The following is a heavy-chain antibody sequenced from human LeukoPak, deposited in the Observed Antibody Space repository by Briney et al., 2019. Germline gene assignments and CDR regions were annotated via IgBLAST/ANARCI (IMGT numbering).Heavy chain of an antibody. Sequence: PGGSLRLSCAASGFIFSGYGMHWVRQAPGKGLEWVAFIRYDGSNKYYADSVKGRFTISRDNSRNTLSLQMDSLTPDDTAVYYCEGVATVAIYWGQGTLVTVSS. CDR3: EGVATVAIY. CDR1: GFIFSGYG. J-gene: IGHJ4*02. CDR2: IRYDGSNK. D-gene: IGHD6-13*01. V-gene: IGHV3-30*02.